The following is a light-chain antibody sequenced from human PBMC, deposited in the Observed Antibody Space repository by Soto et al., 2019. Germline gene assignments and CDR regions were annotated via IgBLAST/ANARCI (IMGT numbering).Light chain of an antibody. J-gene: IGKJ4*01. CDR3: QQRSNWPLT. CDR2: DAS. Sequence: EIVLTQSPATLSLSPGERATLSCRASQSVSSYLAWYQQKPGQAPRLLIYDASNRDTGIPARFSGSWSGSDFTLTISTLAPEDLSVYYCQQRSNWPLTFGGGTKVEIK. CDR1: QSVSSY. V-gene: IGKV3-11*01.